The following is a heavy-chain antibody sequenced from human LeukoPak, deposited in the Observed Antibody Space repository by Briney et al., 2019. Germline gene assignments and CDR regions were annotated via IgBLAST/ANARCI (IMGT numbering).Heavy chain of an antibody. Sequence: SETLSLTCTVSGGSISSGDYYWSWIRQPPGKGLEWIGYIYYSGSTYYNPSLESRVTISVDTSKNQFSLKLSSVTAADTAVYYCARVDTAMDTFDYWGQGTLVTVSS. CDR2: IYYSGST. CDR1: GGSISSGDYY. V-gene: IGHV4-30-4*08. J-gene: IGHJ4*02. D-gene: IGHD5-18*01. CDR3: ARVDTAMDTFDY.